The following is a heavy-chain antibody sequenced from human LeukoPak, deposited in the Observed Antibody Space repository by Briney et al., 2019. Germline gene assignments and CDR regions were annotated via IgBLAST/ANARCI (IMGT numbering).Heavy chain of an antibody. V-gene: IGHV3-7*03. CDR2: IKQDGSEK. D-gene: IGHD6-19*01. J-gene: IGHJ4*02. CDR3: AKDRIAVADTPGDY. CDR1: GFTFSNYW. Sequence: GGSLRLSCAASGFTFSNYWMSWVRQAPGKGLEWVANIKQDGSEKYYVDSVKGRFTISRDDAKNSIYLQMDSLRAEDTAVYYCAKDRIAVADTPGDYWGQGTLVTVSS.